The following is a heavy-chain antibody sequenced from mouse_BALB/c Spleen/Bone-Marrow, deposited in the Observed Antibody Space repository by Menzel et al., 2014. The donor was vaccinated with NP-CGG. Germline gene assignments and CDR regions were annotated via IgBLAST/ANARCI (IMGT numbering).Heavy chain of an antibody. CDR3: TLAYFGQGDWFFDV. J-gene: IGHJ1*01. D-gene: IGHD2-10*01. CDR1: DYTFTSYR. V-gene: IGHV1-5*01. Sequence: DVQLQESGTVLARPGASVKMSCKASDYTFTSYRMHRLKQRPGQGLEWIGAIYPGNSDTSYNQKFKGKAELTAVTSTSTAYMDLSSLTNEDSAVYYCTLAYFGQGDWFFDVWGAGTTVTVSS. CDR2: IYPGNSDT.